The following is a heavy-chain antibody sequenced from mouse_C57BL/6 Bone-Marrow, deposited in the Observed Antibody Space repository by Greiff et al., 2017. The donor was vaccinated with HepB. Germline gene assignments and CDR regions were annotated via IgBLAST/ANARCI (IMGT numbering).Heavy chain of an antibody. V-gene: IGHV7-3*01. CDR3: ARYERVGGPFDY. CDR1: GFTFTDYY. CDR2: IRNKANGYTT. Sequence: EVKLVESGGGLVQPGGSLSLSCAASGFTFTDYYMSWVRQPPGKALEWLGFIRNKANGYTTEYSASVKGRFTISRDNSQSILYLQMNALRAEDSATYYCARYERVGGPFDYWGQGTTLTVSS. J-gene: IGHJ2*01.